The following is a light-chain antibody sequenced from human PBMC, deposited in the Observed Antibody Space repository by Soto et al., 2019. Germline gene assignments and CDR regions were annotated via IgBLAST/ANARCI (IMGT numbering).Light chain of an antibody. Sequence: QSALTQPASVSGSPGQSITLSCTGTSSDVGGYHFVSWYQQHPCKAPKLIIYEVSNRPSGVSDRFSASKSGNTASLTISGLQAEDEADYDCYSYTTTSTYVFGTGTKLTVL. J-gene: IGLJ1*01. CDR3: YSYTTTSTYV. V-gene: IGLV2-14*01. CDR1: SSDVGGYHF. CDR2: EVS.